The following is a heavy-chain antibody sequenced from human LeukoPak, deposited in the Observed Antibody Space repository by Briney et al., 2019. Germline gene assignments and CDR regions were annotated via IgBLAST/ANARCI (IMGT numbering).Heavy chain of an antibody. Sequence: RESLKISCKGSGYSFTSYWIGWVRQMPGKGLEWMGIIYPGDSDTRYSPSFQGQVTISADKSISTAYLQWSSLKASDTAMYYCARRDDSSGYYSDPFDYWGQGTLVTVSS. CDR2: IYPGDSDT. V-gene: IGHV5-51*01. J-gene: IGHJ4*02. CDR3: ARRDDSSGYYSDPFDY. CDR1: GYSFTSYW. D-gene: IGHD3-22*01.